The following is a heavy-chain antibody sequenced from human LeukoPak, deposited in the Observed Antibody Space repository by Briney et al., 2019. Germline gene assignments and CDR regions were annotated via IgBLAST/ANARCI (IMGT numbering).Heavy chain of an antibody. V-gene: IGHV3-33*01. CDR2: IWYDGSNK. CDR1: GFTFSSYG. CDR3: ARDLGRYYYDSSGYYYGH. Sequence: GGSLRLSCAASGFTFSSYGMHWVRQAPGKGLEWVAVIWYDGSNKYYADSVKGRFTISRDNSKNTLYLQMNSLRAEDTAVYYCARDLGRYYYDSSGYYYGHWGQGTLVTVSS. J-gene: IGHJ4*02. D-gene: IGHD3-22*01.